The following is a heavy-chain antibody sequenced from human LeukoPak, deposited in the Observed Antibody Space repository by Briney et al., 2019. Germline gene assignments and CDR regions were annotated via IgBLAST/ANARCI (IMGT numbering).Heavy chain of an antibody. J-gene: IGHJ4*02. CDR1: GFTFSSYG. V-gene: IGHV3-30*02. CDR2: IRYDGSNK. CDR3: AKDRSSSEDY. D-gene: IGHD6-6*01. Sequence: GGSLRLSCAASGFTFSSYGMHWIRQAPGKGLGWVAFIRYDGSNKYYADSVKGRFTISRDNSKNTLYLQMNSLRAEDTAVYYCAKDRSSSEDYWGQGTLVTVSS.